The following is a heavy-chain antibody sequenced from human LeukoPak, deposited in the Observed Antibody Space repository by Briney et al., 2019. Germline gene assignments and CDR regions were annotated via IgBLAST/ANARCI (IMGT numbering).Heavy chain of an antibody. CDR3: AKPSKTHGATSFDY. CDR2: ISGSGGST. J-gene: IGHJ4*02. D-gene: IGHD1-26*01. Sequence: PGGSLRLSCAASGFTFSSYGMSWVRQAPGKGLEWASAISGSGGSTYYADSVKGRFTISRGNSKNTLYLQMNSLRAEDTAVYYCAKPSKTHGATSFDYWGQGTLVTVSS. CDR1: GFTFSSYG. V-gene: IGHV3-23*01.